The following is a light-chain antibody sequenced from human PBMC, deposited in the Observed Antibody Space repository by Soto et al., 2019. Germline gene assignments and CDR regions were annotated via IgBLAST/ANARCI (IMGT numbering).Light chain of an antibody. CDR2: GAS. J-gene: IGKJ5*01. CDR1: QSVSGRY. CDR3: HQYASSPIT. Sequence: EIVLTQSPGTLSLSPGERATLSCRASQSVSGRYLAWYQQKPGQAPRLLIYGASSRATGIPDRFSGSGSGTDFTLTISRLEPEDFAIYYCHQYASSPITFGQGTRLEIK. V-gene: IGKV3-20*01.